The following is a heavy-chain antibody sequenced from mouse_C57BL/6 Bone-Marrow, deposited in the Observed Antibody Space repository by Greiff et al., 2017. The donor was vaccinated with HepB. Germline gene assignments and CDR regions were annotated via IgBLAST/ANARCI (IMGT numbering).Heavy chain of an antibody. CDR1: GFTFSSYA. Sequence: EVKLMESGGGLVKPGGSLKLSCAASGFTFSSYAMSWVRQTPEKRLECVATISDGGSYTYYPDNVKGRFTISRDNAKNNLYLQMSHLKSEDTAMFYCAREGVTTDYWGQGTTLTVSS. D-gene: IGHD2-2*01. V-gene: IGHV5-4*01. CDR3: AREGVTTDY. J-gene: IGHJ2*01. CDR2: ISDGGSYT.